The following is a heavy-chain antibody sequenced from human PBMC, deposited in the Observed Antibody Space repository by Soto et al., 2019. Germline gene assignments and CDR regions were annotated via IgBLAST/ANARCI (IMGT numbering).Heavy chain of an antibody. Sequence: QPGGSLRLSCAASGFTFSNFAMHWFRQAPGKGLEWVAVMSFDGTTKFYADSVKGRFTVSRDNSQNTLYLQVNSLRDEDTAVYYCAREGPEAFRRTWHFDYWDQGTLVTVSS. CDR3: AREGPEAFRRTWHFDY. CDR1: GFTFSNFA. CDR2: MSFDGTTK. J-gene: IGHJ4*02. V-gene: IGHV3-30-3*01.